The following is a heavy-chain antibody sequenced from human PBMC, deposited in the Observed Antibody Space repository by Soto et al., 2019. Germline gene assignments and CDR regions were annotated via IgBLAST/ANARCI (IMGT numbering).Heavy chain of an antibody. CDR3: AMYYGHAQDY. CDR1: GASITNYY. Sequence: SETLSLTCSVSGASITNYYWTWIRQSPGKGLEWIGYIYYGGTSNCNSSLKGRVTVSVDMSTNQFSLTLNSVTAADTAVYYCAMYYGHAQDYWGQGTLVTVSS. J-gene: IGHJ4*02. CDR2: IYYGGTS. V-gene: IGHV4-59*01. D-gene: IGHD3-10*01.